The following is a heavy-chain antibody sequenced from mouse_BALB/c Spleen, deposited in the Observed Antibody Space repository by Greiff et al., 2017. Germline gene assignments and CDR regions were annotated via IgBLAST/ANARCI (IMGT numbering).Heavy chain of an antibody. J-gene: IGHJ3*01. CDR1: GFTFSSYA. Sequence: EVMLVESGGGLVKPGGSLKLSCAASGFTFSSYAMSWVRQTPEKRLEWVASISSGGSTYYPDSVKGRFTISRDNARNILYLQMSSLRSEDTAMYYCARGGFPFAYWGQGTLVTVSA. CDR3: ARGGFPFAY. CDR2: ISSGGST. D-gene: IGHD3-2*02. V-gene: IGHV5-6-5*01.